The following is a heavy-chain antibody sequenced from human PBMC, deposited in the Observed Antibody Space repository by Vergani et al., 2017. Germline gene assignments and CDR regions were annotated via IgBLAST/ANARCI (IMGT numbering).Heavy chain of an antibody. CDR2: IDWDDDK. CDR3: ARINWVTTVTRSGYYYMDV. CDR1: GFSLSTSGMC. J-gene: IGHJ6*03. V-gene: IGHV2-70*15. D-gene: IGHD4-17*01. Sequence: QVTLRESGPALVKPTQTLTLTCTFSGFSLSTSGMCVSWIRQPPGKALEWLARIDWDDDKYYSTSLKTRLTISKDTSKNQVVLTMTNMDPVDTATYYCARINWVTTVTRSGYYYMDVWGKGTTVTVSS.